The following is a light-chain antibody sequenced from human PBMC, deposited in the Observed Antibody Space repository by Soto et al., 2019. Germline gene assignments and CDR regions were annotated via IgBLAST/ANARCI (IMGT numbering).Light chain of an antibody. Sequence: QSVLAQPASVSGPPGQSITISCTGTSSDVGGYNYVSWYQQHPGKAPKLMIYEVSNRPSGVSNRFSGSKSGNTASLTISGLQAEDEADYYCSSYTSSSTSVFGTGTKVTVL. CDR2: EVS. J-gene: IGLJ1*01. CDR3: SSYTSSSTSV. V-gene: IGLV2-14*01. CDR1: SSDVGGYNY.